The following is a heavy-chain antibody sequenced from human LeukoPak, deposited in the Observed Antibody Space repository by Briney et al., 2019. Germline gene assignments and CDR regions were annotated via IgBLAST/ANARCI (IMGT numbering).Heavy chain of an antibody. CDR3: ANTLDYGDYSDY. V-gene: IGHV3-23*01. Sequence: GGSLRLSCAASGFTFSSYAMSWVRQAPGKGLEWVSAISGSGGGTYYADSVKGRFTISRDNSKNTLYLQMNSLRAEDTAVYYCANTLDYGDYSDYWGQGTLVTVSS. CDR2: ISGSGGGT. J-gene: IGHJ4*02. CDR1: GFTFSSYA. D-gene: IGHD4-17*01.